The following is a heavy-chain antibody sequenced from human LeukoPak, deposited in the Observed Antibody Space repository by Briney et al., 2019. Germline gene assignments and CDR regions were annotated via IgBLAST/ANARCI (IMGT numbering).Heavy chain of an antibody. Sequence: PSETLSLTCTVSGGSISSSSYYWGWIRQPPGKGLEWIGSIYYSGSTYYNPSLKSRVTISVDTSKNQFSLKLSSVTAADTAVYYCASQLPTTHATLDYYGNWGQGTLVTVSS. V-gene: IGHV4-39*07. CDR3: ASQLPTTHATLDYYGN. CDR1: GGSISSSSYY. J-gene: IGHJ4*02. CDR2: IYYSGST. D-gene: IGHD1-1*01.